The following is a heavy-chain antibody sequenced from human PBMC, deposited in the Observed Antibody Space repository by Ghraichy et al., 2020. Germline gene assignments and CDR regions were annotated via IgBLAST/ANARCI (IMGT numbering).Heavy chain of an antibody. V-gene: IGHV4-34*01. D-gene: IGHD6-19*01. CDR3: ARRRDSPDSNGWSDFDY. Sequence: SETLSLTCAVYGGSFSGYYWSWIRQPPGKGLEWIGEINHSGSTNYNPSLKSRVTISVDTSKNQFSLKLSSVTAADTAVYYCARRRDSPDSNGWSDFDYWGQGTLVTVSS. CDR2: INHSGST. CDR1: GGSFSGYY. J-gene: IGHJ4*02.